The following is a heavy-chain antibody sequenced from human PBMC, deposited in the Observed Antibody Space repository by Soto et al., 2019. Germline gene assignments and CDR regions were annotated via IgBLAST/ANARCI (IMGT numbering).Heavy chain of an antibody. V-gene: IGHV3-33*01. D-gene: IGHD4-17*01. J-gene: IGHJ4*02. CDR2: ILADGRSQ. CDR3: ARDDDYVDKGLDY. Sequence: QVQLVESGGGVVQPGTSLRLSCAASGFAFSNHGMHWVRQAPGKGLEWMAVILADGRSQNYADSVKGRFTISRDNSKNTLFIQMTSLRAEDTAVYDCARDDDYVDKGLDYWGQGTLVTVSS. CDR1: GFAFSNHG.